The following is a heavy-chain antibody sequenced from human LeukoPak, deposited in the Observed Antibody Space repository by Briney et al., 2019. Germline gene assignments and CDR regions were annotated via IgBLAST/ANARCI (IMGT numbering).Heavy chain of an antibody. V-gene: IGHV3-30*02. CDR2: IRQDGRNE. Sequence: PGGSLRLSCAASGFTFSHYCMHWVRQAPGKGLEWVAFIRQDGRNEYFADSVKGRFTISRDNSKNTLYLQMNSLRAEDTAVYYCAKQDVGDTTNLYFQYWGQGTLVTVSS. D-gene: IGHD1-26*01. CDR3: AKQDVGDTTNLYFQY. CDR1: GFTFSHYC. J-gene: IGHJ1*01.